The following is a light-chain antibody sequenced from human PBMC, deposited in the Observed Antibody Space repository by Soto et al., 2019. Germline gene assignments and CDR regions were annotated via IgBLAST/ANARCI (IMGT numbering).Light chain of an antibody. CDR3: AAWDNTLNDVV. Sequence: QSVLTQPPSASGTPGQRVTISCSGSSSNSGSNTVNWYQQLPGAAPKLLIYNNNQRPSGVPDRFSGSKSGTSASLAISGLQSEDEADYYCAAWDNTLNDVVFGGGTQLTVL. J-gene: IGLJ2*01. CDR2: NNN. CDR1: SSNSGSNT. V-gene: IGLV1-44*01.